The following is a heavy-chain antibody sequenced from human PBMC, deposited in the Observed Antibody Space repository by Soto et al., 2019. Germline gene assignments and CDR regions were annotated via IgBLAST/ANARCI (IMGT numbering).Heavy chain of an antibody. D-gene: IGHD6-13*01. CDR2: ISAFNGYT. J-gene: IGHJ3*01. CDR1: GYIFNKYG. CDR3: ARGRAAVVPAGTPDAFDV. V-gene: IGHV1-18*01. Sequence: QAQLVQSGGEMKRPGASVKVSCMASGYIFNKYGFNWVRQAPGQGLEWMGRISAFNGYTNLAQKFQGRLTLTTDASTNTAYMELSSLRSGDTATYFCARGRAAVVPAGTPDAFDVWGQGTMVTVPS.